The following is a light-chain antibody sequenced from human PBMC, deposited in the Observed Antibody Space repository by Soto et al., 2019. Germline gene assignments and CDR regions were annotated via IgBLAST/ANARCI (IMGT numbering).Light chain of an antibody. Sequence: QSVLTQPPSASGTPGQRVTISCSGSSSNIGNNYVSWYQQLPGTAPKLLIYDNNKRPSGIPDRFSGSKSGTSATLGITGLQTGDEADYYCGTWDSSLSAYVFGTGNKVTGL. J-gene: IGLJ1*01. CDR3: GTWDSSLSAYV. CDR2: DNN. V-gene: IGLV1-51*01. CDR1: SSNIGNNY.